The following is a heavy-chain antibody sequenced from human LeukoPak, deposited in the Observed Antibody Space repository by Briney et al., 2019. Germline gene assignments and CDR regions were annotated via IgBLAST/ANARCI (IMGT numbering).Heavy chain of an antibody. CDR2: INPNSGGT. V-gene: IGHV1-2*02. Sequence: ASVEVSCKASGYTFTGYYMHWVRQAPGQGLEWMGWINPNSGGTNYAQKFQGRVTMTRDTSISTAYMELSRLRSDDTAVYYCARYYYDSSGSRIFDYWGQGTLVTVSS. CDR1: GYTFTGYY. CDR3: ARYYYDSSGSRIFDY. J-gene: IGHJ4*02. D-gene: IGHD3-22*01.